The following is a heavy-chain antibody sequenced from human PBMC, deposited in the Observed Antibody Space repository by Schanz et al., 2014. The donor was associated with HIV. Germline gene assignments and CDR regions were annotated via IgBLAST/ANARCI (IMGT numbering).Heavy chain of an antibody. J-gene: IGHJ4*02. CDR2: IKQDGGEK. V-gene: IGHV3-7*01. CDR3: ARDSGPGSY. D-gene: IGHD3-10*01. CDR1: GFTFSRYW. Sequence: EVQLVESGGGLVQPGGSLRLSCAASGFTFSRYWMNWVRQAPGKWLEWVASIKQDGGEKHYVASVKGRFTISRDNVKNSLYLQMSSLRAEDTAVYYCARDSGPGSYWGQGTLVTVSS.